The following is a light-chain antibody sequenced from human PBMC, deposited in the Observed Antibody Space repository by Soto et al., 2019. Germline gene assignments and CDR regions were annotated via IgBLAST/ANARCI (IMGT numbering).Light chain of an antibody. CDR2: EVS. V-gene: IGLV2-8*01. CDR3: SSYAGSNMGRV. Sequence: QSALTQPPSASGSPGQSVTISCTGTSSDVGGYNYVSWYQQHPGKAPKLMIYEVSKRPSGVPDRFSGSKSGNTASLTVSGLQAEDEADYYCSSYAGSNMGRVFGTGTRSPS. CDR1: SSDVGGYNY. J-gene: IGLJ1*01.